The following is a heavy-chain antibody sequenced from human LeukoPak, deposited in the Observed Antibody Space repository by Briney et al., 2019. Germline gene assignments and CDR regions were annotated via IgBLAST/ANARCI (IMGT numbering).Heavy chain of an antibody. J-gene: IGHJ4*02. D-gene: IGHD2-15*01. V-gene: IGHV4-39*07. Sequence: KPSETLSLTCTVSGGSISTTAYYWGWIRQPPGKGLEWIGSVFYTGNTFYNPSLQSRVTLSVDTSKNQFSLKLSSVTAADTAVYYCARVVVAATGGADYWGQGTLVTVSS. CDR3: ARVVVAATGGADY. CDR2: VFYTGNT. CDR1: GGSISTTAYY.